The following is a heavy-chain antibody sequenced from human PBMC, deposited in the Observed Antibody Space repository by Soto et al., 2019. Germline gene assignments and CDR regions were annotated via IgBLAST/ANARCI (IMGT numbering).Heavy chain of an antibody. Sequence: SETLSLTSTVSGVNISSSSYYWGWIRQPPGKGLEWIGSIYYSGSTYHNPSLKSRVTISVDTSKNQFSLKLSSVTAADTAVYYCARRTHDYGDYFNWFDPWGQGTLVTVSS. D-gene: IGHD4-17*01. J-gene: IGHJ5*02. CDR2: IYYSGST. V-gene: IGHV4-39*01. CDR1: GVNISSSSYY. CDR3: ARRTHDYGDYFNWFDP.